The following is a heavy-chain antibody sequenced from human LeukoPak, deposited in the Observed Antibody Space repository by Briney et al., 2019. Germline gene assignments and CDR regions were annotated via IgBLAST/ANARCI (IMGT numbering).Heavy chain of an antibody. D-gene: IGHD6-6*01. J-gene: IGHJ6*03. CDR1: GFSFTNYA. CDR3: ARGVLSSSSSRTLPYYYYYMDV. V-gene: IGHV3-23*01. CDR2: LRGDGET. Sequence: GGSLRLSWAASGFSFTNYAMSWVRQAPARGPEWVSSLRGDGETFYADSVKGRFTLSRDDSRNTVYLQLNNLRVEDTAIYYCARGVLSSSSSRTLPYYYYYMDVWGKGTTVTVSS.